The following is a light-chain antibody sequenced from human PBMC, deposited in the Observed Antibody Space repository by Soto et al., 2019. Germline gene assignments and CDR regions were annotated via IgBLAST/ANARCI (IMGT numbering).Light chain of an antibody. CDR2: DVR. J-gene: IGLJ2*01. Sequence: QSALTQPASVSGSPGQSITISCTGTSSDVGGYNFVSWYQQHPGKAPKFIIYDVRNRPSGVSNRFSGSRSGNTASLTISGPQAEYEADYYCSSYPSSSTVIFGGGTKLTVL. V-gene: IGLV2-14*03. CDR1: SSDVGGYNF. CDR3: SSYPSSSTVI.